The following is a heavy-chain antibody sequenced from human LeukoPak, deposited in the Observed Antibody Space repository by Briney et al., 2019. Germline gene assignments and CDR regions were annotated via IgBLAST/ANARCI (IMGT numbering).Heavy chain of an antibody. CDR1: GFPFTNYW. D-gene: IGHD3-10*01. Sequence: GGSLRLSCAASGFPFTNYWMIWVRQAPGKRPEWVGNINQGGSETNYVDSVKGRFSISRDNAKTSLYLQMNSLRGEDTAVYYCARVGMTSHPPDYWGQGTLVTVSS. CDR2: INQGGSET. CDR3: ARVGMTSHPPDY. J-gene: IGHJ4*02. V-gene: IGHV3-7*03.